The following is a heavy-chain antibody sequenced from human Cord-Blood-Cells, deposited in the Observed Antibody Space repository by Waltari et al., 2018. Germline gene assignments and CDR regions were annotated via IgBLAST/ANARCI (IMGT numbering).Heavy chain of an antibody. CDR3: AKRYDFWSGLGD. J-gene: IGHJ4*02. V-gene: IGHV3-9*01. CDR1: GFTFDAYA. CDR2: ISWNSGSI. Sequence: EVQLVESGGGLVQPGRSLRLSCAASGFTFDAYAMHWVLQAPGKGLEWVSGISWNSGSIGYADSVKGRFTISRDNAKNSLYLQMNSLRAEDTALYYCAKRYDFWSGLGDWGQGTLVTVSS. D-gene: IGHD3-3*01.